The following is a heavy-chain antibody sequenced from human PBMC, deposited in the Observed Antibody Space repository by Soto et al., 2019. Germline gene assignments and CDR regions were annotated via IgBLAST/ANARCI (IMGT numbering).Heavy chain of an antibody. CDR2: INSEGSST. V-gene: IGHV3-74*01. J-gene: IGHJ4*02. Sequence: EVQLVESGGGLVQPGGSLRLSCAASGFTFSSYWMHWVRQAPGKGLVWVSRINSEGSSTSYADSVKGRFTISRDNAKNTLYLQMKSLRAAETAVYYCARVVGAAASLYYFVYWGQGTLVTVSS. CDR1: GFTFSSYW. D-gene: IGHD2-15*01. CDR3: ARVVGAAASLYYFVY.